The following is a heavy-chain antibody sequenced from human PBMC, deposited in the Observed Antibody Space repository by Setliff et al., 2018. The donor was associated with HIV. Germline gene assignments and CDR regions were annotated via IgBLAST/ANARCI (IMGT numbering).Heavy chain of an antibody. V-gene: IGHV1-2*02. D-gene: IGHD3-22*01. J-gene: IGHJ4*02. CDR1: GYTFTAYY. CDR3: ARGPKGSSGYAGDY. CDR2: IIPKSGGT. Sequence: GASVKVSFKASGYTFTAYYIHWVRQAPGQGLEWMGWIIPKSGGTNYAQKFQGRVTMSSDTSISTAYMELSSLRSEDTAVYYCARGPKGSSGYAGDYWGQGTLVTVSS.